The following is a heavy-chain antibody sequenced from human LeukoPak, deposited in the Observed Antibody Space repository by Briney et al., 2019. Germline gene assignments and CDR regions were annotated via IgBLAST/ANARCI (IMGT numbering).Heavy chain of an antibody. J-gene: IGHJ4*02. CDR1: GYSFTSYW. CDR2: IYPGDSDT. V-gene: IGHV5-51*01. CDR3: ARLRGHYDIFGGAFDY. Sequence: GESLKISCKGSGYSFTSYWIGWVRQMPGKGLEWMGIIYPGDSDTRYSPSFQGQVTISADKSISTAYLQWSSLKASDTAMYCCARLRGHYDIFGGAFDYWGQGTLVTVSS. D-gene: IGHD3-9*01.